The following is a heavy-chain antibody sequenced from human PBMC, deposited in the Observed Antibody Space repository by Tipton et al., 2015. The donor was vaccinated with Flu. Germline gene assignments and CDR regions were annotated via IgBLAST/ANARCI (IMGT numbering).Heavy chain of an antibody. CDR3: ATVTSFYFFFDS. CDR1: GGSISGYY. D-gene: IGHD2-2*01. V-gene: IGHV4-59*01. J-gene: IGHJ4*02. Sequence: TLSLTCTVSGGSISGYYWSWIRQPPGKRLEWMGHIHDSGSANYSPSLKSRVTMSVDSPKNQFSLRLTSVTAADTAVYYCATVTSFYFFFDSWGQGTLVAVSS. CDR2: IHDSGSA.